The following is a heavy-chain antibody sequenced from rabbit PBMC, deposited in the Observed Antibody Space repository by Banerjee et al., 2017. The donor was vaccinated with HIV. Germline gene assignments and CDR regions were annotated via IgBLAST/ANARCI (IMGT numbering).Heavy chain of an antibody. CDR3: ARDDYGVSYPTYYTRFDL. Sequence: QSLEVSGGDLVKPGASLTLTCTASGFSFSSSDYMCWVRQAPGKGLEWISCIAGSSSDFTYSATWAKGRFTCSKTSSTTVTLQMTSLTAADTATYFCARDDYGVSYPTYYTRFDLWGPGTLVTVS. J-gene: IGHJ3*01. CDR1: GFSFSSSDY. CDR2: IAGSSSDFT. D-gene: IGHD6-1*01. V-gene: IGHV1S40*01.